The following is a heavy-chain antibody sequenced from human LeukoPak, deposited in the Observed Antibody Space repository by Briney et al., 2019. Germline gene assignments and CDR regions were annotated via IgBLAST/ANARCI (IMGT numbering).Heavy chain of an antibody. Sequence: SETLSLTCTVSGGSTSRYYWSWIRQPPGKGREWIGYIYYTGSTNYNPSLKSRVTISVDTSKTQLSLKLRSVTAADTAVYYCARQDSGTYLNPLDIWGQGTVVTVSS. J-gene: IGHJ3*02. CDR3: ARQDSGTYLNPLDI. V-gene: IGHV4-59*08. D-gene: IGHD1-26*01. CDR2: IYYTGST. CDR1: GGSTSRYY.